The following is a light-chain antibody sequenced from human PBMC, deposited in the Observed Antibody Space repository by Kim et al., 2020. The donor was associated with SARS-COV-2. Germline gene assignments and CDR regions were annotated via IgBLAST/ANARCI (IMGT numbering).Light chain of an antibody. Sequence: DIVMTQSPDSLAVSLGERATINCKSSQSVLYTSNNKNYLAWYQRKPGQPPKLLIYWASTRESGVPDRFSGSGSGTGFTLTINSLQAEDVAVYYCQQYYNTPFTFGQGTKLEI. CDR1: QSVLYTSNNKNY. CDR3: QQYYNTPFT. CDR2: WAS. V-gene: IGKV4-1*01. J-gene: IGKJ2*01.